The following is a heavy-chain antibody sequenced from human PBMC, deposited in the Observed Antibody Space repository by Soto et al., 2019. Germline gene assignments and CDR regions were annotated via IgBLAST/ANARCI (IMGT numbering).Heavy chain of an antibody. V-gene: IGHV5-51*03. CDR3: ARLKRDGHNYSPLYY. CDR1: GYNFTSYW. Sequence: EVQLVQSGAEVKKPGESLKISCKGSGYNFTSYWIGWVRQMPGKGLEWMGIIYPGDSDTRYSPSFQGQVTISADKSISTPYPQWSSLKASDTAMYYCARLKRDGHNYSPLYYWGQGTLVTVSS. CDR2: IYPGDSDT. D-gene: IGHD5-12*01. J-gene: IGHJ4*02.